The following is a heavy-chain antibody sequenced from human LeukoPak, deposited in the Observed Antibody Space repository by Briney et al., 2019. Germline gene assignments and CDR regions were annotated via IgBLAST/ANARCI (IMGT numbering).Heavy chain of an antibody. CDR2: ISSSGGST. Sequence: PGGSLRLSCAASGFTFSSYAMSWLRQAPGKGLEWVSGISSSGGSTYFADSVKGRFTISRDNSKNTLYLQMNSLRAEDTAVYYCAKDSQVFAYWGQGTMVTVSS. J-gene: IGHJ3*01. V-gene: IGHV3-23*01. D-gene: IGHD3-16*01. CDR1: GFTFSSYA. CDR3: AKDSQVFAY.